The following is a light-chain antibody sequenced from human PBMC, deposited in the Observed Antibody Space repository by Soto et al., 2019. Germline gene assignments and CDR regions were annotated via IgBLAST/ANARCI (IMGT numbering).Light chain of an antibody. CDR1: QSVSSY. V-gene: IGKV3-20*01. CDR3: PQYMSPPLT. CDR2: GAS. Sequence: EIVLTQSPGSLSLSPGERATLSCRASQSVSSYLAWYQQRPGQAPRLLIYGASNRATGFPDRFSGSGSGTDFSLTISRLEPADCAVYYSPQYMSPPLTFGLGTKVQIK. J-gene: IGKJ1*01.